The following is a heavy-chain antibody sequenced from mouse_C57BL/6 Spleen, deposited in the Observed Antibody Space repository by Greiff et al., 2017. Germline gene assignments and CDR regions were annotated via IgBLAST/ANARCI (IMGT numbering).Heavy chain of an antibody. CDR3: VVDWFAY. CDR2: IDPANGNT. Sequence: EVKLVESVAELVRPGASVKLSCTASGFNIKNTYMHWVKQRPEQGLEWIGRIDPANGNTKYTPKFQGKAPITADTSSNTAYLHRSSRTSEDTAIYYCVVDWFAYWGQGTLVTVSA. V-gene: IGHV14-3*01. CDR1: GFNIKNTY. J-gene: IGHJ3*01.